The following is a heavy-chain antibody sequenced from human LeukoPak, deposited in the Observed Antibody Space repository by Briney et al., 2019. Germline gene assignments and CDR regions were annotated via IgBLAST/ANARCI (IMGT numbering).Heavy chain of an antibody. Sequence: ASVKVSCRASGYTFTSYGISWVRQAPGQGLEWMGWISAYNGNTNYAQKLQGRVTMTTDTSTSTAYMELRSLRSDDTAVYYCARDADSSSWSMYYYYGMDVWGQGTTVTVSS. V-gene: IGHV1-18*01. CDR3: ARDADSSSWSMYYYYGMDV. CDR2: ISAYNGNT. CDR1: GYTFTSYG. J-gene: IGHJ6*02. D-gene: IGHD6-13*01.